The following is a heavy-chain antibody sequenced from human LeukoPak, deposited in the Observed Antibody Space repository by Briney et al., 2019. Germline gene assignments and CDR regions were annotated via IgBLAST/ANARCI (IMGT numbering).Heavy chain of an antibody. CDR3: ARDRDFYYDSSPYDY. V-gene: IGHV1-3*01. Sequence: GASVKVSCKASGYTFTSYAMHWVRQAPGQRLEWMGWINAGNGNTKYSQKFQGRVTITRDTSASTAYMELSRLRSDDTAVYYCARDRDFYYDSSPYDYWGQGTLVTVSS. CDR1: GYTFTSYA. CDR2: INAGNGNT. J-gene: IGHJ4*02. D-gene: IGHD3-22*01.